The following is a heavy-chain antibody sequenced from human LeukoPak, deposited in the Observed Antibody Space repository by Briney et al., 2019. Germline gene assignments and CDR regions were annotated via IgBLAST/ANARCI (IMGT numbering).Heavy chain of an antibody. CDR3: AREVWSASNI. V-gene: IGHV4-59*12. CDR1: GGSISSYY. J-gene: IGHJ3*02. CDR2: IYYSGST. Sequence: SETLSLTCTVSGGSISSYYWSWIRQPPGKGREWIGYIYYSGSTNYYPSLKSRVTIPVDTSKNQFYLKLSSVTAADTAVYYCAREVWSASNIWGQGTMVTVSS. D-gene: IGHD2-21*01.